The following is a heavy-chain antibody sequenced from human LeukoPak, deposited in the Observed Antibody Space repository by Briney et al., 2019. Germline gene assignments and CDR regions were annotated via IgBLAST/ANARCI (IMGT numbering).Heavy chain of an antibody. J-gene: IGHJ6*02. CDR2: IHHRAGA. CDR3: ARGPVRDDGLTGISYYFGLDV. CDR1: GGSFTDYY. D-gene: IGHD2-21*02. V-gene: IGHV4-34*01. Sequence: SETLSLTCAVYGGSFTDYYWSWIRHLPGKGLEWIGEIHHRAGANYNPSLWGRVTISADTSKNQFSLHLTSVTAADTATFYCARGPVRDDGLTGISYYFGLDVWGHGTTVTV.